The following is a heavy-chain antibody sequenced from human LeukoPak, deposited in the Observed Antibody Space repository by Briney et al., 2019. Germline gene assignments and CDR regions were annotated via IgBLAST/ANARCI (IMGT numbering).Heavy chain of an antibody. Sequence: PSETLSLTCTVSGDSLSPYFWTWIRQPPGKGLEWIVRIYNDDSTYYSPSLNSRVTMSLDTSKNLFPLHLESVTAADTAVYFCAREVAVVSTSYFYYYMDVWGKGTTVIVSS. J-gene: IGHJ6*03. V-gene: IGHV4-4*07. CDR3: AREVAVVSTSYFYYYMDV. D-gene: IGHD2-15*01. CDR1: GDSLSPYF. CDR2: IYNDDST.